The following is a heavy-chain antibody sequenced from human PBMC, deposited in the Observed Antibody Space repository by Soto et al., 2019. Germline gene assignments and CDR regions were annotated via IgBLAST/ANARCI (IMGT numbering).Heavy chain of an antibody. CDR3: ARDKVGGTYYYYYGMDV. CDR1: GFTFSSYS. J-gene: IGHJ6*02. D-gene: IGHD3-10*01. Sequence: GGSLRLSCAASGFTFSSYSMNWVRQAPGKGLEWVSSISSSSSYIYYADSVKGRFTISRDNAKNSLYLQMNSLRAEDTAVHYCARDKVGGTYYYYYGMDVWGQGTTVTVSS. CDR2: ISSSSSYI. V-gene: IGHV3-21*01.